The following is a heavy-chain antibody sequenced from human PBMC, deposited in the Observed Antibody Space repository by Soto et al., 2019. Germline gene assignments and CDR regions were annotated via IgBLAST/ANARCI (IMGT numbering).Heavy chain of an antibody. CDR2: MNPNSGNT. V-gene: IGHV1-8*01. Sequence: ASVKVSCKASGYTFTSYDIKWVRQATGQGLEWMGWMNPNSGNTGYAQKFQGRATITRNTSISTAYMELSSLRSEDTAVYYCARQGLTPLLGTGSGGSHMFDPWGQGTLVTVSS. J-gene: IGHJ5*02. CDR1: GYTFTSYD. CDR3: ARQGLTPLLGTGSGGSHMFDP. D-gene: IGHD2-15*01.